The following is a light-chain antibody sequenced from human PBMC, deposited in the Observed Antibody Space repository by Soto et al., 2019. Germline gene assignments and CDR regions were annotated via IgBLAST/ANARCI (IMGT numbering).Light chain of an antibody. CDR1: QGISNG. J-gene: IGKJ2*02. CDR2: ATS. Sequence: DIQMTQSPSSVSASVGDRVTITCRASQGISNGLAWYQQKAGKAPKHLIYATSTWRSGVPSRNRGSGSGTELTLTISNLQPEDVGPFYFLQANSFPCTFGPWTQLEMK. V-gene: IGKV1-12*02. CDR3: LQANSFPCT.